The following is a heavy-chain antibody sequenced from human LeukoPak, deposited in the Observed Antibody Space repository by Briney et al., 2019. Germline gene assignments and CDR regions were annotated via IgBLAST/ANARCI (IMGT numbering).Heavy chain of an antibody. J-gene: IGHJ4*02. CDR3: ARALIAWGFVDY. CDR1: GFTFSSYS. Sequence: PGGSLRLSCAASGFTFSSYSMNWVRQAPGKGLEWVSSISSSSSYIYYADSVKGRFTISRDNAKNSLYLQMNSLRAEDTAVYYCARALIAWGFVDYWGQGTLVTVSS. D-gene: IGHD7-27*01. CDR2: ISSSSSYI. V-gene: IGHV3-21*01.